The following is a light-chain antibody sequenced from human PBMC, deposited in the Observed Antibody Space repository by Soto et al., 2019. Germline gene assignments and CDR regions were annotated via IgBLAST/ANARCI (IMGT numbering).Light chain of an antibody. CDR2: FGS. V-gene: IGKV2-28*01. Sequence: DIVMTQSPLSLPVTPGEPASISCRSSQNLLHSNGYNYLDWYLQKPAQSPQLLILFGSNRASGVPDIFSCSGSGTDNALKISRGEAAKVGIFSCMPSLQTPLSSGGGTMVESK. CDR3: MPSLQTPLS. CDR1: QNLLHSNGYNY. J-gene: IGKJ4*01.